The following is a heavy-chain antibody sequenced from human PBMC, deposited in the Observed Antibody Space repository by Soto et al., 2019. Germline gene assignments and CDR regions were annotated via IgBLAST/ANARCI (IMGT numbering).Heavy chain of an antibody. J-gene: IGHJ4*02. D-gene: IGHD2-2*01. CDR3: ATRATSRFY. V-gene: IGHV4-4*02. Sequence: QVQLQESGPGLVKPSGTLSLTCAVSGVSISSHDWWTWVRQPPGKGLEWIGESHQSGNTNYNSSLESRDTISVDKSKNPFSLNLSSGTVADTAVYYCATRATSRFYWGQGALVTVSS. CDR1: GVSISSHDW. CDR2: SHQSGNT.